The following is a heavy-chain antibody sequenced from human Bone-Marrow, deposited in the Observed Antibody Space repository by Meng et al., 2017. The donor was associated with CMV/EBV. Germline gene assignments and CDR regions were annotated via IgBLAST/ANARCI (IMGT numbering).Heavy chain of an antibody. CDR2: ISSSSSNI. Sequence: LSLTCAASGFAFSIYSMNWVRQAPGKGLEWVASISSSSSNIYYADSVKGRFTISRDNAKNSLHLQMNSLRAEDMAVYYCARDWMEVLPYYYYGMDVWGQGTTVTVSS. CDR1: GFAFSIYS. V-gene: IGHV3-21*01. J-gene: IGHJ6*02. CDR3: ARDWMEVLPYYYYGMDV. D-gene: IGHD1-7*01.